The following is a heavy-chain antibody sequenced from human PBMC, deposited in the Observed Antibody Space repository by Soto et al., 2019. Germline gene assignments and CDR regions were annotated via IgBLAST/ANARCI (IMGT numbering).Heavy chain of an antibody. V-gene: IGHV5-10-1*01. CDR1: GYSFTSYW. CDR3: ARSDLAAAGHYYYYYGMDV. Sequence: GESLKISCKGSGYSFTSYWISWVRQMPGKGLEWMGRIDPSDSYTNYSPSFQGHVTISADKSISTAYLQWSSLKASDTAMYYCARSDLAAAGHYYYYYGMDVWGQGTTVTVSS. CDR2: IDPSDSYT. J-gene: IGHJ6*02. D-gene: IGHD6-13*01.